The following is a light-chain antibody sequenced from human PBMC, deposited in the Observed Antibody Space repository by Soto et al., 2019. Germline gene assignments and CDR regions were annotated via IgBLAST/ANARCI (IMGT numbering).Light chain of an antibody. V-gene: IGKV1-5*03. J-gene: IGKJ2*01. CDR2: KAS. Sequence: DIEMTQSPSTLSASVGDRVTITCRATQSLNIWLAWYQQKPGKAPKLLISKASSLESGVPSRFSGSGSGTEFSLTISRLQPDDFATYYCQQYKAYSYTFGQGTKLEMK. CDR3: QQYKAYSYT. CDR1: QSLNIW.